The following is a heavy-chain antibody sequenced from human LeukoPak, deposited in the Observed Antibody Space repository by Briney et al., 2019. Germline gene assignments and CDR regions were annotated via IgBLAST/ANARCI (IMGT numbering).Heavy chain of an antibody. CDR1: GGSISRHY. J-gene: IGHJ4*02. CDR3: GRAEGELDFDY. V-gene: IGHV4-59*11. D-gene: IGHD1-26*01. Sequence: SETLSLLCTVSGGSISRHYWRWIRQPPGKGLEWIVYIYYRESNNYHPSLKSRVTISVDTSKNQFSLKLDPVTAADTAVDYCGRAEGELDFDYWGQGTLVTVSS. CDR2: IYYRESN.